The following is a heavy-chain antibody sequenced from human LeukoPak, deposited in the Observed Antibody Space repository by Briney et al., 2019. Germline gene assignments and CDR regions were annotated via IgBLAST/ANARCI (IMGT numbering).Heavy chain of an antibody. Sequence: SVKVSCKASGGTFSSYAISWVRQAPGQGLEWMGGIIPIFGTANYAQKFQGRVTITTDESTSTAYMELSSQRSEDTAVYYCARGRAVVSSFDPWGQGTLVTVSS. J-gene: IGHJ5*02. CDR1: GGTFSSYA. V-gene: IGHV1-69*05. CDR2: IIPIFGTA. CDR3: ARGRAVVSSFDP. D-gene: IGHD4-23*01.